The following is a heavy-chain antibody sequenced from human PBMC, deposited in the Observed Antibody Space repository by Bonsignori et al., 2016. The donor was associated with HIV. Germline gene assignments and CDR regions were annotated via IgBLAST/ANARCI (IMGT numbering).Heavy chain of an antibody. CDR1: GFTFSSYG. J-gene: IGHJ3*02. D-gene: IGHD3-10*01. Sequence: GESLKISCAASGFTFSSYGMHWVRQAPGKGLEWVAFIRYDGSNKYYADSVKGRFTISRDNSKNTLYLQMNSLRAEDTAVYYCAKDSGSLGEPAFDIWGQGTMVTVSS. CDR3: AKDSGSLGEPAFDI. V-gene: IGHV3-30*02. CDR2: IRYDGSNK.